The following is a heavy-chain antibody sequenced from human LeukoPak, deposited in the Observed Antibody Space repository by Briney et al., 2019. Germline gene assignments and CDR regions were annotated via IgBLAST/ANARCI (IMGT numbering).Heavy chain of an antibody. D-gene: IGHD3-10*01. J-gene: IGHJ4*02. CDR2: ISSSSSYI. Sequence: GGSLRLSCAASGFTFSSYSMNWVRQAPGKGLEWVSSISSSSSYIYYTDSVKGRFTISRDNAKNSLYLQMNSLRAEDMAVYYCALPPYGSGSYFIYWGQGTLVTVSS. V-gene: IGHV3-21*01. CDR3: ALPPYGSGSYFIY. CDR1: GFTFSSYS.